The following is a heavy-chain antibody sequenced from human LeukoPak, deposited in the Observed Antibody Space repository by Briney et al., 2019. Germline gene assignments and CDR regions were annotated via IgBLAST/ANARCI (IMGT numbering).Heavy chain of an antibody. CDR3: ARVRSHYYDSSGYYIDY. D-gene: IGHD3-22*01. CDR1: GFTFSSYA. Sequence: GRSLRLSCAASGFTFSSYAMHWVRQAPGKGLEWVAVISYDGSNKYYADSVKGRFTISRDNSKNTLYLQMNSLRAEDTAVYYCARVRSHYYDSSGYYIDYWGQGTLVTVSS. V-gene: IGHV3-30-3*01. J-gene: IGHJ4*02. CDR2: ISYDGSNK.